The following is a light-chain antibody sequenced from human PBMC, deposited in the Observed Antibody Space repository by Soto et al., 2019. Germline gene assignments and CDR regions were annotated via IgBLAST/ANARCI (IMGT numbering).Light chain of an antibody. CDR2: GAS. V-gene: IGKV3-15*01. J-gene: IGKJ4*01. Sequence: EIVLTQSPATLSLSPGERATLSCRATQRISSNLAWYQQKPGQAPRLLIDGASTRATGIPGRFTGSGSGTEFTLTISSLQSEDFAVYYCQQYNNWPLTFGGGTKVEI. CDR1: QRISSN. CDR3: QQYNNWPLT.